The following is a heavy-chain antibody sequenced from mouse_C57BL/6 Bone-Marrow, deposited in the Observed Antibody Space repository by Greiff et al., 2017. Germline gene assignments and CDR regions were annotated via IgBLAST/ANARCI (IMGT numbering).Heavy chain of an antibody. CDR3: ARSGVDY. Sequence: QVQLQQPGAELVKPGASVKLSCKASGYTFTSSWMHWVKQRPGQGLEWIGIIHPNSGSTNYNQKFKSKATLTVDKSSSTAYMQLSRQTSEDAAVYYWARSGVDYWGQGTTLTVSA. J-gene: IGHJ2*01. V-gene: IGHV1-64*01. CDR1: GYTFTSSW. D-gene: IGHD3-1*01. CDR2: IHPNSGST.